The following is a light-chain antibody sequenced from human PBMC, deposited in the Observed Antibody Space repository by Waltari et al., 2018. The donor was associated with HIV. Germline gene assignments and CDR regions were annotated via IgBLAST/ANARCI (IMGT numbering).Light chain of an antibody. J-gene: IGLJ3*02. CDR1: SSNIGRSY. Sequence: QSVLTQPPSASGTPGQRVTISCSGSSSNIGRSYIYWYQQLPGTAPKLLIYGRNPRPSGVPDRFSGSKSGTSASLAISGLRSEDEADYYCAAWDDSLSGRVFGGGTKLTVL. CDR2: GRN. V-gene: IGLV1-47*01. CDR3: AAWDDSLSGRV.